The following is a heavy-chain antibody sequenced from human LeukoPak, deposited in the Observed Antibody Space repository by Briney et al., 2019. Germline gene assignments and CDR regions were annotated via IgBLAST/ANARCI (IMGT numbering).Heavy chain of an antibody. D-gene: IGHD3-10*01. V-gene: IGHV3-23*01. CDR3: ARSGLATCHY. Sequence: GGSLRLSCQASGFIFTDYAMSWVRQAPGKGLEWVSSINNGAGDTFFADSVKGRFTISRDDSRGMVYLQMNSLTAEDTAVHYCARSGLATCHYWGQGTLVTVSS. CDR1: GFIFTDYA. J-gene: IGHJ4*02. CDR2: INNGAGDT.